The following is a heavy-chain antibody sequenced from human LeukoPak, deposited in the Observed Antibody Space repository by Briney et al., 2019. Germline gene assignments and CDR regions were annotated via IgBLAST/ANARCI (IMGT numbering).Heavy chain of an antibody. CDR2: ISHDGSNK. J-gene: IGHJ4*02. Sequence: HTGGSLRLSCAASEFTFSTYAMHWVRQAPGKGLEWVAVISHDGSNKYYADSVKGRFTISRDNSKNTLYLQMNSLRAEDTAVYYCARDRVGATDYFDYWGQGTLVTVSS. V-gene: IGHV3-30-3*01. CDR3: ARDRVGATDYFDY. CDR1: EFTFSTYA. D-gene: IGHD1-26*01.